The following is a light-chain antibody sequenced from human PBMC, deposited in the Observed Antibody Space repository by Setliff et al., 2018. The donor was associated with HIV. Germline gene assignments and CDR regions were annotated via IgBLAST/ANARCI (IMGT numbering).Light chain of an antibody. CDR3: ASWDDMLSVV. CDR2: RND. J-gene: IGLJ3*02. CDR1: SSNIGGHF. Sequence: QSVLTQPPSASGTPGQRISISCSGTSSNIGGHFVYWYQQFPGTAPKLLIHRNDLRPSGVPDRFSASKSGTSASLATSGLRSDDEAVYYCASWDDMLSVVFGGGTQLTVL. V-gene: IGLV1-47*01.